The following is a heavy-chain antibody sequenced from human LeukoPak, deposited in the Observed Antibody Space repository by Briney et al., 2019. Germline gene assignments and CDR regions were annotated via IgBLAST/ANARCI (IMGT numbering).Heavy chain of an antibody. CDR1: GFTFSSYA. Sequence: GGSLRLSCAASGFTFSSYAMSWVRQAPGKGLEGVSAISGSGGSTYYADSVKGRFIISRDNSKNTLYLQMNSLRAEDTAVYYCAKVAGSSSGYRYWGQGTLVTVSS. J-gene: IGHJ4*02. D-gene: IGHD3-22*01. CDR2: ISGSGGST. CDR3: AKVAGSSSGYRY. V-gene: IGHV3-23*01.